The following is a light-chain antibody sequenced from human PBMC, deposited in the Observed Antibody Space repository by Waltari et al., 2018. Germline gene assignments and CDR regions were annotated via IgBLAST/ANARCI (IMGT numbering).Light chain of an antibody. V-gene: IGKV1-39*01. J-gene: IGKJ4*01. Sequence: DIQMTQSPSSLSASVGDRVTITCRASQTISNYLNWYQQKPGKAPKLLIYTTSTLQSGVPSRFSGSGSGTDFTLTISSLQPEDFATYYCQQHDNLPLAFGGGTKVEIK. CDR2: TTS. CDR1: QTISNY. CDR3: QQHDNLPLA.